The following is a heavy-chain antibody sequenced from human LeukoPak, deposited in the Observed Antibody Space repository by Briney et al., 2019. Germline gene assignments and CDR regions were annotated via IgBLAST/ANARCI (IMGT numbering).Heavy chain of an antibody. CDR2: IYISGST. CDR1: GGSISSYY. D-gene: IGHD3-3*01. V-gene: IGHV4-4*07. Sequence: SETLSLTCTVSGGSISSYYWSWIRQPAGKGLEWIGRIYISGSTNYNPSLKSRVTMSVDTSKNQFSLKLSSVTAADTAVYYCARMYYDFWSGYHNYYYYYMDVWGKGTTVTVSS. CDR3: ARMYYDFWSGYHNYYYYYMDV. J-gene: IGHJ6*03.